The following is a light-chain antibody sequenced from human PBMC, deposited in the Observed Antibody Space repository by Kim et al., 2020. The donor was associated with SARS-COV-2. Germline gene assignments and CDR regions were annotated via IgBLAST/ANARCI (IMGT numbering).Light chain of an antibody. J-gene: IGLJ2*01. Sequence: QAVVTQEPSLTVSPGETVTFTCASSTGAVTSAHSPKWFQQKPGQAPTSLIYSTDKKHPSTPARFSGSLLGGKAALTLSGVQPEDEAEYYCLLYYGGAVIFGGGTQLTVL. CDR1: TGAVTSAHS. CDR3: LLYYGGAVI. CDR2: STD. V-gene: IGLV7-43*01.